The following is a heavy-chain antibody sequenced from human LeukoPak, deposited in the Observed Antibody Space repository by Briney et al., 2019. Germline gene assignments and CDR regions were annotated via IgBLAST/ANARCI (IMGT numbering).Heavy chain of an antibody. D-gene: IGHD6-13*01. CDR1: GFTFSSYA. J-gene: IGHJ2*01. Sequence: GSLRLSCAASGFTFSSYAMSWVRQAPGKGLEWIGYIYYSGSTNYNPSLKSRVTISVDTSKNQFSLKLSSVTAADTAVYYCATLSPYSSSWY. V-gene: IGHV4-59*01. CDR2: IYYSGST. CDR3: ATLSPYSSSWY.